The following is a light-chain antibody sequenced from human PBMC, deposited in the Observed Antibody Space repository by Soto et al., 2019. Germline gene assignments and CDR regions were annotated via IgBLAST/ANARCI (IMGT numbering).Light chain of an antibody. V-gene: IGKV3-15*01. J-gene: IGKJ1*01. Sequence: DIVLTQSPGTLYLSPGGSATLSCRASEVLSSSYLAWYQQTPGQAPRLLIYGASTRATGIPARFSGSGSGTEFTLTISSLQSEDFAVYYCQQYNNWLWTFGQGTKVDIK. CDR2: GAS. CDR1: EVLSSSY. CDR3: QQYNNWLWT.